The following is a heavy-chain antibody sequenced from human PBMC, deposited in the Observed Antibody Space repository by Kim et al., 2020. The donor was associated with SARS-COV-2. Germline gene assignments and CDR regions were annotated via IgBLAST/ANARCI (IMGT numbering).Heavy chain of an antibody. J-gene: IGHJ5*02. Sequence: ASVKVSCKASGYTFTSYDINWVRQATGQGLEWMGWMNPNSGNTGYAQKFQGRVTMTRNTSISTAYMELSSLRSEDTAVYYCAREGSKWGGFDPWGQGTLVTVSS. CDR1: GYTFTSYD. CDR3: AREGSKWGGFDP. CDR2: MNPNSGNT. V-gene: IGHV1-8*01. D-gene: IGHD7-27*01.